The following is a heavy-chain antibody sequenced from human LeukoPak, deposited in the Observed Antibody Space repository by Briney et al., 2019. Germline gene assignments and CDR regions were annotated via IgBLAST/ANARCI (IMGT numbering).Heavy chain of an antibody. CDR3: ARVASSSSWFTDYYFDY. J-gene: IGHJ4*02. V-gene: IGHV3-48*03. D-gene: IGHD6-13*01. CDR2: ISSSGSTI. CDR1: GFTFSSYE. Sequence: PGGSLRLSCAASGFTFSSYEMNWVRQAPGKGLEWVSYISSSGSTIYYADSVKGRFTISRDNAKNSLYLQMNSLRAEDKAVYYCARVASSSSWFTDYYFDYWGQGTLVTVSS.